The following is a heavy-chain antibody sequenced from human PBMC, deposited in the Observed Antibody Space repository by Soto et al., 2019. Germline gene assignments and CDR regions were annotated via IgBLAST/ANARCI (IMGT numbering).Heavy chain of an antibody. CDR1: GFSLSTSGVG. V-gene: IGHV2-5*02. D-gene: IGHD3-16*01. CDR3: GHKGGGDRILDY. Sequence: QITLKESGPALVKPTQTLTLTCTFSGFSLSTSGVGVGWIRQPPGEALEWLALIYWDDYKHFSPSLESRLTTTKDTSKNRVALTMANLDPVDTGTYYWGHKGGGDRILDYWGQGTLVTVSS. CDR2: IYWDDYK. J-gene: IGHJ4*02.